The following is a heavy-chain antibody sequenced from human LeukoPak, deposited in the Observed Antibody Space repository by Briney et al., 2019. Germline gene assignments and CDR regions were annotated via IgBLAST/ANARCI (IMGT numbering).Heavy chain of an antibody. CDR2: MYYSGST. CDR1: GGSISSYY. D-gene: IGHD6-6*01. Sequence: SETLSLTCSVSGGSISSYYWSWIRQPPGKGLEWIGYMYYSGSTHYNPSLESRVTISIDTSKKQLSLKLTSVTAADTAVYYCARGQGSSSWFDYWGQGTLVTVSS. J-gene: IGHJ4*02. CDR3: ARGQGSSSWFDY. V-gene: IGHV4-59*01.